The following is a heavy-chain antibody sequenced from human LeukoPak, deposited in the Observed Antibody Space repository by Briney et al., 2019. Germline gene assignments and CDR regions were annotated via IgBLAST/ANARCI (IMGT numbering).Heavy chain of an antibody. Sequence: RPGGSLRLSCAASGFTFNSYTIRWVRQAPGKGLEWVSSISGSGENTYYADSVKGRFTISRDNSKNTVYLQMSSLRAEDTAVYYCARRGSSSREFDYWGQGTLVTVSS. CDR1: GFTFNSYT. CDR3: ARRGSSSREFDY. D-gene: IGHD6-6*01. J-gene: IGHJ4*02. V-gene: IGHV3-23*01. CDR2: ISGSGENT.